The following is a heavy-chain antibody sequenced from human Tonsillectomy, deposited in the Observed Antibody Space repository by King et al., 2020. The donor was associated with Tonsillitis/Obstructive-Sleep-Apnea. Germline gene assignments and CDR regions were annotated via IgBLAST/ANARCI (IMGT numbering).Heavy chain of an antibody. Sequence: MQLQESGPGLVKPSQTLSLTCTVSGGSISSGGYYWSWIRQHPGKGLEWIGYIYYSGSTYYNPSLKSRVTISVDTSKNQFSLKLSSVTAADTAVYYCARDYYYDSSGYYPHAFDIWDQGTMVTVSS. CDR1: GGSISSGGYY. V-gene: IGHV4-31*03. CDR3: ARDYYYDSSGYYPHAFDI. J-gene: IGHJ3*02. D-gene: IGHD3-22*01. CDR2: IYYSGST.